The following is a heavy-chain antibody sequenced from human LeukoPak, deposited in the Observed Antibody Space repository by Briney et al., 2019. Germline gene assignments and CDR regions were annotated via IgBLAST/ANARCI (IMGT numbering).Heavy chain of an antibody. CDR3: AKCWVSGSYGGYFDY. J-gene: IGHJ4*02. CDR2: ISGSGGST. V-gene: IGHV3-23*01. D-gene: IGHD3-10*01. CDR1: GFTFSSYA. Sequence: GGSLRLSCAASGFTFSSYAMSWVRPAPGKGLEWVSAISGSGGSTYYADSVKGRFTISRDNSKNTLYLQMNSLRAEDTAVYYCAKCWVSGSYGGYFDYWGQGTLVTVSS.